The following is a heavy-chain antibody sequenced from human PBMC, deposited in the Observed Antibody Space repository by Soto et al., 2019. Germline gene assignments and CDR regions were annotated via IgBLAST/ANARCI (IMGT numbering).Heavy chain of an antibody. CDR3: ARSPSFDFWSGYNNWFEP. D-gene: IGHD3-3*01. V-gene: IGHV1-3*01. Sequence: ASLKVACKTAGYTFTSYAMHCVRHTNGQRLEWMGWINAGNGNTKYSQKFQGRVTITRDTSASTAYMELSSLRSEDTAVYYCARSPSFDFWSGYNNWFEPWGQGTLVTVSS. CDR1: GYTFTSYA. J-gene: IGHJ5*02. CDR2: INAGNGNT.